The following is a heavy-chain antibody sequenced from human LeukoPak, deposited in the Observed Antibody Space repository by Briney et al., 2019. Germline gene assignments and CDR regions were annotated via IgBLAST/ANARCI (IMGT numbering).Heavy chain of an antibody. CDR3: AKEPNSYSSGWYFED. Sequence: SQTLSLTCAISGDSVSSNSAAWNWIRQSPSRGLEWLGRTYYRSKWYNDYAVSVKSRLTINPDTSKNQFSLQLNSVTPEDTAVYYCAKEPNSYSSGWYFEDWGQGTLVTVSS. CDR1: GDSVSSNSAA. J-gene: IGHJ1*01. CDR2: TYYRSKWYN. D-gene: IGHD6-25*01. V-gene: IGHV6-1*01.